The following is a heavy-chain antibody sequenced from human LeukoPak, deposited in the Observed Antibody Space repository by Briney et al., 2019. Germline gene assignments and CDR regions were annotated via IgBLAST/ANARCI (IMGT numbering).Heavy chain of an antibody. Sequence: GGSLRLSCAASGFTFSSYAMSSVRQAPGTGLEGGSAISGSGGSTYYADSVKGRFTISRDNSKNTLYLQMNSLIAEDTAVYYCAKDRMRSSAGKDFQHWGQGTLVTVSS. V-gene: IGHV3-23*01. CDR3: AKDRMRSSAGKDFQH. CDR1: GFTFSSYA. J-gene: IGHJ1*01. D-gene: IGHD6-13*01. CDR2: ISGSGGST.